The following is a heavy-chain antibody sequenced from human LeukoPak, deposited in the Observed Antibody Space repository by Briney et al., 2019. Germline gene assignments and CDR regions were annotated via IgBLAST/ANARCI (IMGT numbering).Heavy chain of an antibody. J-gene: IGHJ4*02. CDR3: AKKGYYDGSGYYMYYFDH. Sequence: GGSLTLSCAASGFTFSIYAMSWVRQAPGKGLEWVSAISGSGGTAYADSVKGRFTISRDNSKNTLYLQMNSLRAEDTAVYYCAKKGYYDGSGYYMYYFDHWGQGTLVTVSS. V-gene: IGHV3-23*01. CDR2: ISGSGGTA. D-gene: IGHD3-22*01. CDR1: GFTFSIYA.